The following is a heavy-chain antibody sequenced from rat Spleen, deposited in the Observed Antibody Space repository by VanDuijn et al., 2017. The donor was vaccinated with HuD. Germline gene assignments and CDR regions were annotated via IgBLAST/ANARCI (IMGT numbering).Heavy chain of an antibody. CDR2: ISYDGSST. J-gene: IGHJ2*01. V-gene: IGHV5-29*01. CDR1: GFIFSDYY. Sequence: EVQLVESDGGLVQPGRSLKLSCAASGFIFSDYYMAWVRQAPTKGLEWVATISYDGSSTYYRDSVKGRFTISRDNTKSTLYLQIDSLRSEDTATYYCARPNYPGFNYFDYWGQGVMVTVSS. CDR3: ARPNYPGFNYFDY. D-gene: IGHD1-4*01.